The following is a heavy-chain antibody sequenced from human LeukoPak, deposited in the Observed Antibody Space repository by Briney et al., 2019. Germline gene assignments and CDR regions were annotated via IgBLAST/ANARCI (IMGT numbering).Heavy chain of an antibody. CDR3: STGSGHAFDI. CDR1: GFTFSSYW. D-gene: IGHD3-10*01. CDR2: INSDGSST. V-gene: IGHV3-74*01. Sequence: PGGSLRLSCAASGFTFSSYWMHWVRQAPGKGVVWVSRINSDGSSTSYADSVKGRFTISRDNAKNTLYVQMNSLRAEDTAVYYCSTGSGHAFDIWGRGTMVTVSS. J-gene: IGHJ3*02.